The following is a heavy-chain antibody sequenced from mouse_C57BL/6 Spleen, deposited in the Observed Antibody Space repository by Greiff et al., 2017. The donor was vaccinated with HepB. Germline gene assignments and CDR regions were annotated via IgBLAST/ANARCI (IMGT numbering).Heavy chain of an antibody. J-gene: IGHJ1*03. V-gene: IGHV5-17*01. CDR3: ARSSIYYDYDWYFDV. D-gene: IGHD2-4*01. CDR1: GFTFSDYG. CDR2: ISSGSSTI. Sequence: EVQVVESGGGLVKPGGSLKLSCAASGFTFSDYGMHWVRQAPEKGLEWVAYISSGSSTIYYADTVKGRFTISRDNAKNTLFLQMTSLRSEDTAMYYCARSSIYYDYDWYFDVWGTGTTVTVSS.